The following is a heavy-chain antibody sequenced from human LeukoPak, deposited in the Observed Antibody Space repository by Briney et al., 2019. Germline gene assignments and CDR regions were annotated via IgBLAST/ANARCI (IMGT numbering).Heavy chain of an antibody. D-gene: IGHD2-8*01. CDR1: GFTFSNYA. CDR2: ISASSDNT. V-gene: IGHV3-23*01. CDR3: AKQDIVLIPTTTFFKTEFDF. J-gene: IGHJ4*02. Sequence: PGGSLRLSCVASGFTFSNYAMSWVRQAPGKGLEWVSSISASSDNTYYADSVKGRFTISRDNSKTTLYLQMNSLRAEDTAVYYCAKQDIVLIPTTTFFKTEFDFWGQGTLVTVSS.